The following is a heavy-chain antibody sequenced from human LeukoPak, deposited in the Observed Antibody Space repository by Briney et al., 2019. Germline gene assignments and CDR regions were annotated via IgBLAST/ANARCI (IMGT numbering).Heavy chain of an antibody. CDR2: ISGSGGST. CDR1: GFTFSSYA. Sequence: GASLRLSCAASGFTFSSYAMSWVRQAPGKGLEWVSAISGSGGSTYYADSVKGRFTISRDNSKNTLFLQMNSLRAEDTAVYYCAKYSRGWSCLDYWGQGTLVTVSP. J-gene: IGHJ4*02. V-gene: IGHV3-23*01. D-gene: IGHD6-19*01. CDR3: AKYSRGWSCLDY.